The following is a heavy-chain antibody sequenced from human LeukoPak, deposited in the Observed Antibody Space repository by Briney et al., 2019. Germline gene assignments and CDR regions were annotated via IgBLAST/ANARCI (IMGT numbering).Heavy chain of an antibody. D-gene: IGHD6-13*01. V-gene: IGHV3-48*03. J-gene: IGHJ4*02. CDR1: GFTFSSFE. CDR3: AKRGQTGISAAFYFDY. Sequence: GGSLRLSCAASGFTFSSFEMKWVRQAPGKGLEWLSYITSSGRITHYADSVEGRFTISRDNSKTTLYLQMNSLRAEDTAVYYCAKRGQTGISAAFYFDYWGQGTLVTVSS. CDR2: ITSSGRIT.